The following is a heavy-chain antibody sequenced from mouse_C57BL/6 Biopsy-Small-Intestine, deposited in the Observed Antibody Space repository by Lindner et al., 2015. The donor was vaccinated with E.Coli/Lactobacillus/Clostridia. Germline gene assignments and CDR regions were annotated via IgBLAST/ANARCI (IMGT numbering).Heavy chain of an antibody. CDR3: ARASDRSCTSGVCRLDY. Sequence: SVKVSCKTSGYNFVNNDINWVRQAPGQGLEWMGWMNPNNGETGYAERFKGRVTMTRSTSINTAYMELTGLKSDDTAVYYCARASDRSCTSGVCRLDYWG. CDR1: GYNFVNND. V-gene: IGHV1S29*02. CDR2: MNPNNGET. J-gene: IGHJ2*01. D-gene: IGHD1-3*01.